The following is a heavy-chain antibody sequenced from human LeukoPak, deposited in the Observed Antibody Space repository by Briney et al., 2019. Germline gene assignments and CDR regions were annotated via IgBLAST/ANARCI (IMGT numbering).Heavy chain of an antibody. CDR3: ANTPYSLRVSGGSLYYFDY. J-gene: IGHJ4*02. CDR2: IYHSGST. Sequence: SETLSLTCAVSGDSISSGYYWDWIRQPPGKGLEWIGSIYHSGSTYYNPSLKSRVTISVDMTKNQFSLKLSSVTAADTAVYYCANTPYSLRVSGGSLYYFDYWSQGTLVTVSS. V-gene: IGHV4-38-2*01. D-gene: IGHD2-15*01. CDR1: GDSISSGYY.